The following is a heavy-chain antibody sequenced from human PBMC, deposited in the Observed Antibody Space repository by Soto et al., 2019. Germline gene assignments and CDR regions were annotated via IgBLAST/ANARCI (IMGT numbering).Heavy chain of an antibody. Sequence: SETLSLTCAVSGGSISSSTYSWNWIRQPPGKGLEWIGYIYHSGSTSYNPSLNSRVTISVDRSKNQFSLRLNSVTAADTAVYYCVRDRLGSGSYDYWGQGTLVTVPQ. CDR1: GGSISSSTYS. CDR3: VRDRLGSGSYDY. CDR2: IYHSGST. V-gene: IGHV4-30-2*01. D-gene: IGHD1-26*01. J-gene: IGHJ4*02.